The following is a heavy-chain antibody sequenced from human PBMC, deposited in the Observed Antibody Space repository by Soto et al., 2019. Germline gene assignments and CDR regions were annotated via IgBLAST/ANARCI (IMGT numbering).Heavy chain of an antibody. CDR2: IYHSGST. CDR1: GGSISSGGYS. J-gene: IGHJ5*02. D-gene: IGHD2-8*01. V-gene: IGHV4-30-2*01. CDR3: ARDDLNGGWFDP. Sequence: ASETLSLTCAVSGGSISSGGYSWNWIRQPPGKGLEWIGYIYHSGSTYYNPSLKSRVTISVDRSKNQFSLKLSSVTAADTAVYYCARDDLNGGWFDPWGQGTLVTVS.